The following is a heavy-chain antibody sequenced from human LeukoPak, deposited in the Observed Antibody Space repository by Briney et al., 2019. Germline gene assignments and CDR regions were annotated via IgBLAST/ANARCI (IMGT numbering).Heavy chain of an antibody. Sequence: PGGSLRLSCAASGFAFSNYAMNWVRQAPGKGLEWVSSISGSGGDTSYADSVKGRFTISRDNSKNTLYLQMNSLRAEDTAVYYRAEQFGDIWGQGTLVIVSS. J-gene: IGHJ4*02. CDR3: AEQFGDI. CDR1: GFAFSNYA. V-gene: IGHV3-23*01. CDR2: ISGSGGDT. D-gene: IGHD3-10*01.